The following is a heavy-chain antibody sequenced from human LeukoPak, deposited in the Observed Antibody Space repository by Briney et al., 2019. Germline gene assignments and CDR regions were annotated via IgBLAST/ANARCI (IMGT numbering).Heavy chain of an antibody. Sequence: GGSLRLSCAASGFTFSSYSMNWVRQAPGKGLEWVSYISSSSSTIYYADSVKGRFTISRDNSKNTLYLQMNSLRGDDTGLYYCARGRGGDWGQGALVTVSS. J-gene: IGHJ4*02. D-gene: IGHD2-15*01. CDR3: ARGRGGD. V-gene: IGHV3-48*01. CDR2: ISSSSSTI. CDR1: GFTFSSYS.